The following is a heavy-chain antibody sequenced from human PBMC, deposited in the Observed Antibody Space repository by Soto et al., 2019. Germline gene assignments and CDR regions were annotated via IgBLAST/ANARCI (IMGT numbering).Heavy chain of an antibody. CDR3: ARHRTTDDLLLEIDY. V-gene: IGHV4-39*01. D-gene: IGHD2-15*01. J-gene: IGHJ4*02. Sequence: QLQLQESGPGLVKPSETLSLTCTVSGGSISSSSYYWGWIRQPPGKGLEWIGSIYYSGSTYYNPSLKSRVTISVDTSKNQFSLKLSSVTAADTAVYYCARHRTTDDLLLEIDYWGQGTLVTVSS. CDR1: GGSISSSSYY. CDR2: IYYSGST.